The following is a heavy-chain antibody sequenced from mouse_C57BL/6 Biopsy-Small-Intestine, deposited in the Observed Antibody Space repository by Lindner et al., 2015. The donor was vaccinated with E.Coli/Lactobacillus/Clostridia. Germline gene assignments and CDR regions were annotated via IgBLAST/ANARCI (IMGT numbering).Heavy chain of an antibody. CDR3: ARDYYGSSPPLRAMDY. CDR1: GYSFTDYN. CDR2: IYPRSGNT. D-gene: IGHD1-1*01. Sequence: VQLQESGPELVKPGASVKISCKASGYSFTDYNMNWVKQSNGKSLEWIGDIYPRSGNTYYNEKFEGKATLTADKSSSTAYMELRSLTSEDSAVYFCARDYYGSSPPLRAMDYWGQGTSVTVSS. J-gene: IGHJ4*01. V-gene: IGHV1-83*01.